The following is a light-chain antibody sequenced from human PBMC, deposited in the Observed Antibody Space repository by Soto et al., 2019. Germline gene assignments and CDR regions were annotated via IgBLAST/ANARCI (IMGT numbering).Light chain of an antibody. Sequence: QSALHQPASVSGSPGQASTISFTGTSSDVGSYDLVSWYQQHPDKAPKLLLFEVSKRRSGVSIRFSGSKSCNTAALTISGLQPEDEADYYCCASATPSLFGVGTQLTVL. CDR1: SSDVGSYDL. V-gene: IGLV2-23*02. J-gene: IGLJ2*01. CDR3: CASATPSL. CDR2: EVS.